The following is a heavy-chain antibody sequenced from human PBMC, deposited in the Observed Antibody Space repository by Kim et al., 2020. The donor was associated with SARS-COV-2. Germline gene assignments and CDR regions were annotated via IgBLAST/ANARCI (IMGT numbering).Heavy chain of an antibody. V-gene: IGHV3-43*02. Sequence: GGSLRLSCAASGFTFDDYAMHWVRQAPGKGLEWVSLISGDGGSTYYADSVKGRFTISRDNSKNSLYLQMNSLRTEDTALYYCTKALRRGYNWNYGLFDYCGQGTLVTVSS. CDR3: TKALRRGYNWNYGLFDY. J-gene: IGHJ4*02. D-gene: IGHD1-7*01. CDR1: GFTFDDYA. CDR2: ISGDGGST.